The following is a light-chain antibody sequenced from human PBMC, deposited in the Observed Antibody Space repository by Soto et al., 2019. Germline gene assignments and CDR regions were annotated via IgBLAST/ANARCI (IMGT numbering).Light chain of an antibody. CDR1: QSISSW. CDR2: DAS. V-gene: IGKV1-5*01. CDR3: QQYGSSPPWT. Sequence: DIQMTQSASTLSASVGDRVTITCRASQSISSWFAWYQQKPGKAPKLLIYDASSLESGVPSRFSGSGSGTDFTLTISRLEPEDFAVYYCQQYGSSPPWTFGQGTKVDIK. J-gene: IGKJ1*01.